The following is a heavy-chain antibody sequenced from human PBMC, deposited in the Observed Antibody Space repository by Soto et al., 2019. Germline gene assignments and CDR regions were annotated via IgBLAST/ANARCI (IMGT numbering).Heavy chain of an antibody. CDR1: GYIFTSWR. CDR2: INPYNGKT. CDR3: ARESGGLDP. V-gene: IGHV1-18*01. Sequence: ASVKVSCKASGYIFTSWRITWVRQAPGQGLEYMGWINPYNGKTNYAQKFQGRVTMTTDTSTNTAYMELGSLRSGDTALYYCARESGGLDPWGQGTLVTVSS. J-gene: IGHJ5*02.